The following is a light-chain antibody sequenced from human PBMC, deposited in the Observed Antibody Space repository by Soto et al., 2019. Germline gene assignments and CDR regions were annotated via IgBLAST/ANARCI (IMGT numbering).Light chain of an antibody. Sequence: QSVLTQPPSASGTPGRRVTISCSGSSSNVGGNPVNWYQHVPTTAPKLLIYTNTQRPSGVPDRFSGSKSGTSASLAISGLQSEDEADYYCASWDDSLNGPAFGTGTKVTVL. V-gene: IGLV1-44*01. J-gene: IGLJ1*01. CDR1: SSNVGGNP. CDR3: ASWDDSLNGPA. CDR2: TNT.